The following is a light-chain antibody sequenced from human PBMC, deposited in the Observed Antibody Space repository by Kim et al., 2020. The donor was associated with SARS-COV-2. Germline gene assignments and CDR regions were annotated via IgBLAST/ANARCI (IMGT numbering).Light chain of an antibody. CDR3: QTWGHGFRV. V-gene: IGLV4-69*01. J-gene: IGLJ2*01. CDR1: SGHSSYA. Sequence: QLVPTQSPSASASLGASVKLTCTLSSGHSSYAIAWHQQQSEKGPRYLMKLSSDGSHIKGDGIPDRFSGSSSGAERYLTISSLQSEDEADYYCQTWGHGFRVFGGGTQLTVL. CDR2: LSSDGSH.